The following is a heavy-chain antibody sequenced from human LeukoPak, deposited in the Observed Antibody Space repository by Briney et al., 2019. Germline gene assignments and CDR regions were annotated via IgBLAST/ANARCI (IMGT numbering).Heavy chain of an antibody. CDR2: IHYSGNT. CDR3: ARSWGWQIDY. V-gene: IGHV4-59*01. Sequence: PSETLSLTCTVSGGSISTYYWTWIRQPPGKGLEWIGYIHYSGNTNYNPSLKSRVTISLDTSKNQFSLKLSSVTAADTAVYFCARSWGWQIDYWGQGTLVPVSS. D-gene: IGHD6-13*01. CDR1: GGSISTYY. J-gene: IGHJ4*02.